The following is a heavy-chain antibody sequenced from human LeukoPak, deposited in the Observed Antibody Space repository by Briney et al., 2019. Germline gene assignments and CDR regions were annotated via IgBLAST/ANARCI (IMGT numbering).Heavy chain of an antibody. V-gene: IGHV3-30-3*01. D-gene: IGHD1-26*01. CDR3: ARGGSARWSYLYFDL. Sequence: GGSLRLSCAASGFTFSTYAIHWVRQPPGKGLEWVAVISYDGSNKYYADSVKGRFTVSRDNSENTLSLVMNSLRAEDTAVYYCARGGSARWSYLYFDLWGRGTLVTVSS. J-gene: IGHJ2*01. CDR1: GFTFSTYA. CDR2: ISYDGSNK.